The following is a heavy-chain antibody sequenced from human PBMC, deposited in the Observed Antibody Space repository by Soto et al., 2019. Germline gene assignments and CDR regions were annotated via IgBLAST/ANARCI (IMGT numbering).Heavy chain of an antibody. J-gene: IGHJ6*02. Sequence: EVQLVESGGGLVQPGGSLRLSCAASGFTFSSYSMNWVRQAPGKGLEWVSYISSSSRTIYYADSVKGRFTISRDNAKNSLYLQMNSLRDEDTAVYYCARCGSGYYATYYYYGIDVWGQGTTVTVSS. CDR3: ARCGSGYYATYYYYGIDV. CDR1: GFTFSSYS. D-gene: IGHD3-3*01. CDR2: ISSSSRTI. V-gene: IGHV3-48*02.